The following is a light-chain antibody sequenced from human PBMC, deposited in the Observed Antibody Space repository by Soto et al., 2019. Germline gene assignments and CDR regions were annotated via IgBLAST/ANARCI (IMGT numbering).Light chain of an antibody. CDR2: EGS. J-gene: IGLJ2*01. V-gene: IGLV2-23*01. CDR3: CSYAGRGGV. Sequence: QSALTQPASVSGSPGQSITISCTGTSSDVGSYNLVSWYQQHPGKAPKLMIYEGSKRPSGVSNRFSGSKSGNTASLTISGLQAEDEADYYCCSYAGRGGVFGGGTKVTVL. CDR1: SSDVGSYNL.